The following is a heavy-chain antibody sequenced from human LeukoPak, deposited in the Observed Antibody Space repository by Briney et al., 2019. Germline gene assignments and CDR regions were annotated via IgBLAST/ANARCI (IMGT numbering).Heavy chain of an antibody. V-gene: IGHV3-21*01. CDR2: ISSSSSYI. Sequence: GGSLRLSCAASGFTFSSYTMNWVRQAPGKGLEWVSFISSSSSYIYYADSVKGRFTISRDNAKNSLHPQVNSLRAEDTAVYYCARSGYSSGWDYWGQGTLVTVSS. CDR1: GFTFSSYT. J-gene: IGHJ4*02. D-gene: IGHD6-19*01. CDR3: ARSGYSSGWDY.